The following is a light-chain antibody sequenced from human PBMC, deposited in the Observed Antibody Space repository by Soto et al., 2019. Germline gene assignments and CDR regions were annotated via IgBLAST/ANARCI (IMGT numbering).Light chain of an antibody. CDR1: QSVGST. V-gene: IGKV3-15*01. CDR2: GAS. Sequence: EIVMTQSPATLSVSPGERATLSCRATQSVGSTLAWYQQKPGQAPRLLIYGASTRATGIPTRFSGSGSGTDFTLTISSLQSEDFAIYYCQQYNIWPLTFGGGTKVNIK. CDR3: QQYNIWPLT. J-gene: IGKJ4*01.